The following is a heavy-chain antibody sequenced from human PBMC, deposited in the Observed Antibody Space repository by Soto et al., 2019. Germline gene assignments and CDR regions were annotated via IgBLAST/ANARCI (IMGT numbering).Heavy chain of an antibody. CDR2: VWYDGRGA. J-gene: IGHJ4*02. CDR3: AKSPGMYYYDSSGYYHYDY. V-gene: IGHV3-33*06. Sequence: PGGSLRLSCSASGFTFSAYGMHWVRQAPGKGLEWVAIVWYDGRGAYYADSVRGRFIISRDNSKNTLYLQMNSLRAEDTAVYYCAKSPGMYYYDSSGYYHYDYWGQGTLVTVSS. CDR1: GFTFSAYG. D-gene: IGHD3-22*01.